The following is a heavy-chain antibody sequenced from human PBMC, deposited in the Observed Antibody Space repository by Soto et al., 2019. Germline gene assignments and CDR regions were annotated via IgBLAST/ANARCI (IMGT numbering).Heavy chain of an antibody. CDR1: GFTFSDYY. V-gene: IGHV3-11*01. Sequence: QVQLVESGGGWVKPGGSLRLSCAASGFTFSDYYMSWIRQAPGKGLEWVSYISSSGSTIYYADSVKDRFTISRDNAKNSLYLQMNSLRAADTAVYYCARDELDTMVRGVIPGRVSWGQGTLVTVSS. CDR3: ARDELDTMVRGVIPGRVS. D-gene: IGHD3-10*01. CDR2: ISSSGSTI. J-gene: IGHJ4*02.